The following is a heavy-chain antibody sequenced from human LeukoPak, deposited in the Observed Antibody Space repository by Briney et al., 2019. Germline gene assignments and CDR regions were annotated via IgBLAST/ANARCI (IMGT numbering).Heavy chain of an antibody. J-gene: IGHJ4*02. D-gene: IGHD1-1*01. V-gene: IGHV4-39*01. CDR3: AKRATTNFDY. CDR1: GGSISSSGHY. CDR2: ISYSGST. Sequence: SETLSLTCTVSGGSISSSGHYWDWIRQPPGKGLEWIGSISYSGSTYYNPSLKSRLTISVDTSKNQFSLKQSSVTAAETAVYYCAKRATTNFDYWGQGTLVTVSS.